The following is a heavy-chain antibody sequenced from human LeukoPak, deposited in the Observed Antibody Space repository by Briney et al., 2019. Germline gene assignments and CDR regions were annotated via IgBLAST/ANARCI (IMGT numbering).Heavy chain of an antibody. J-gene: IGHJ4*02. CDR3: ARTGGRDLWFGELVDY. Sequence: SETLSLTCIISGGSISSSTYYWGWIRQPPGKGLEWIGYIYYSGSTNYNPSLKSRVTISVDTSKNQFSLKLSSVTAADTAVYYCARTGGRDLWFGELVDYWGQGTLVTVSS. CDR2: IYYSGST. CDR1: GGSISSSTYY. D-gene: IGHD3-10*01. V-gene: IGHV4-61*05.